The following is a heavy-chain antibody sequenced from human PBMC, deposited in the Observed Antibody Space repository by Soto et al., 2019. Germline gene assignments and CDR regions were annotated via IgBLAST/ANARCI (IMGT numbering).Heavy chain of an antibody. CDR2: INAGNGNT. CDR1: GYTFTSYA. V-gene: IGHV1-3*01. D-gene: IGHD6-19*01. Sequence: ASVKVSCKASGYTFTSYAMHWVRQAPGQRLEWMGWINAGNGNTKYSQKFQGRVTITRDTSASTAYMELSSLRSEDTAVYYCARRPSSGWHFDYWGQGTLVTVSP. J-gene: IGHJ4*02. CDR3: ARRPSSGWHFDY.